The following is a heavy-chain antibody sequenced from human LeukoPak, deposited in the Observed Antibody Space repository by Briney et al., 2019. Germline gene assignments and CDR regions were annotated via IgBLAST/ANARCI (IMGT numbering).Heavy chain of an antibody. J-gene: IGHJ4*02. D-gene: IGHD5-24*01. CDR1: GGSISSGGYY. CDR3: ARGMGGSKREMATIGY. V-gene: IGHV4-31*03. Sequence: KPSETLSLTCTVSGGSISSGGYYWSWIRQYPGKGLEWIGYIYYSGSTYYNPSLKSRVTISVDTSKNQFSLKLSSVTAADTAVYYCARGMGGSKREMATIGYWGQGTLVTVSS. CDR2: IYYSGST.